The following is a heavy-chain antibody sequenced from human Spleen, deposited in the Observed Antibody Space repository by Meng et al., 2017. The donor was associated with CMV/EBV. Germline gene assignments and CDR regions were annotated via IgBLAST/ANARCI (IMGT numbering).Heavy chain of an antibody. D-gene: IGHD6-13*01. CDR3: ARAVKISSSWYFDY. CDR2: IYYSGST. V-gene: IGHV4-31*02. Sequence: SGCSISSGGSYWRWVRQHPGKGLEWIGYIYYSGSTYYDPSLKSRVTISVDTSKNQFSLKLSSVTAADTAVYYCARAVKISSSWYFDYWGQGTLVTVSS. CDR1: GCSISSGGSY. J-gene: IGHJ4*02.